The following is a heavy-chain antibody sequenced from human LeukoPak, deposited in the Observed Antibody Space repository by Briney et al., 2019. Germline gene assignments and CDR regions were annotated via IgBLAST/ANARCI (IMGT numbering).Heavy chain of an antibody. V-gene: IGHV4-59*01. CDR1: GGSISSYY. CDR3: ARSAYFDWLFAMNAFDI. CDR2: IYYSGST. Sequence: SETLSLTCTVSGGSISSYYWSWIRQPPGKGLEWIGYIYYSGSTNYNPSLKSRVTISVDTSKNQFSLKLSSVTAADTAVYYCARSAYFDWLFAMNAFDIWGQGTMVTVSS. D-gene: IGHD3-9*01. J-gene: IGHJ3*02.